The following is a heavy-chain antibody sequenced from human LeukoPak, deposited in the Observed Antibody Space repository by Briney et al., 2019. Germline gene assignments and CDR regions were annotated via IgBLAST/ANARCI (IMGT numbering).Heavy chain of an antibody. CDR1: GFTFSSYS. D-gene: IGHD4-17*01. V-gene: IGHV3-21*01. Sequence: SGGSLRLSCAASGFTFSSYSMNWVRQAPGKGLEWVSSISSSSSYIYYADSVKGRFTISRDNAKNSLYLQINSLRAEDTAVYYCARDRDYGDYEDYWGQGTLVTVSS. CDR3: ARDRDYGDYEDY. J-gene: IGHJ4*02. CDR2: ISSSSSYI.